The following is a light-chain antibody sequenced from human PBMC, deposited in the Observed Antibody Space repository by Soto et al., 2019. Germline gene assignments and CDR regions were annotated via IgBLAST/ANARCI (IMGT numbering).Light chain of an antibody. CDR1: QSVSNN. J-gene: IGKJ1*01. CDR3: KQYNNWRT. CDR2: DAS. Sequence: EIVMTQSPATLSVSPGERATLSCRASQSVSNNLAWYQQKPGQAPRLLIHDASTRAAGIPARFSGSGSGTEFTLTISSLQSEDFAVYYCKQYNNWRTFGQGTKVETK. V-gene: IGKV3-15*01.